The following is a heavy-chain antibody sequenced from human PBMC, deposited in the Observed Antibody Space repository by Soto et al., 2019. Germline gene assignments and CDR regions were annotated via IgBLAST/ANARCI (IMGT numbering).Heavy chain of an antibody. CDR3: ARERGSGSPNKAGYYSFGVDV. J-gene: IGHJ6*02. D-gene: IGHD3-10*01. CDR1: GGPLIDYA. V-gene: IGHV1-69*01. CDR2: IIPMFGAV. Sequence: SVKVPCNAFGGPLIDYAIVWVRRAPGQGLEWMGGIIPMFGAVNYAQRFQGRVTITADEATSTAYVELSSLRSEDTAVYYCARERGSGSPNKAGYYSFGVDVWGQGTTVTVSS.